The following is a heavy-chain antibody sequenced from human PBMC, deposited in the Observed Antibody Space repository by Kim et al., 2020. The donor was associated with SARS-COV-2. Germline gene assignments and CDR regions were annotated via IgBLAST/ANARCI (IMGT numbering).Heavy chain of an antibody. CDR1: GFTFNYYA. CDR2: ISGSGGEV. D-gene: IGHD1-26*01. V-gene: IGHV3-23*01. J-gene: IGHJ4*02. CDR3: TRLRDPRRVVGLDAYYFDN. Sequence: GGSLRLSCVASGFTFNYYAMNWVRQAPGKGLEWISVISGSGGEVKYADSVKGRFTISRDNSKSTLFLQMNSLRAEDTAVYYCTRLRDPRRVVGLDAYYFDNWGQGTLATVSS.